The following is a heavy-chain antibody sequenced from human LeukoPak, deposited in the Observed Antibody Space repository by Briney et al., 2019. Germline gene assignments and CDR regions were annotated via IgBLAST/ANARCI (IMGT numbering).Heavy chain of an antibody. CDR1: GFTFSSYG. CDR2: ISYDEGNK. Sequence: GRSLRLSCAASGFTFSSYGMHWVRQAPGKGLEWVAVISYDEGNKYYADSVKGRFTISRDNSKNTLYLQMNSLRAEDTAVYYCAKDRELLPYYYYYGMDVWGQGTTVTVSS. D-gene: IGHD1-26*01. CDR3: AKDRELLPYYYYYGMDV. V-gene: IGHV3-30*18. J-gene: IGHJ6*02.